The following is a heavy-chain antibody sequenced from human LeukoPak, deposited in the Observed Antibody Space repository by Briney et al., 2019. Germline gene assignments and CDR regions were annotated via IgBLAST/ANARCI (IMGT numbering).Heavy chain of an antibody. CDR1: GGTFSSYA. D-gene: IGHD1-26*01. CDR2: IIPIFGTA. J-gene: IGHJ4*02. Sequence: SSVHVSCKASGGTFSSYAISWLRQAAGQGLDWMGGIIPIFGTANYAQKFQGRVTITADESTSTAYMELSSLRSEDTAVYYCARDSSGSYDLDYWGQGTLVTVSS. CDR3: ARDSSGSYDLDY. V-gene: IGHV1-69*01.